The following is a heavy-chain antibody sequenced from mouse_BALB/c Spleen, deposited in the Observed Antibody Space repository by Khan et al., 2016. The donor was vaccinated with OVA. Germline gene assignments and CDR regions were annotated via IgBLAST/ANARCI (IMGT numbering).Heavy chain of an antibody. CDR2: INPHIGET. J-gene: IGHJ2*01. D-gene: IGHD1-1*01. CDR1: GYSFTGYF. Sequence: VQLKQSGPELVKPGASVKISCKASGYSFTGYFMNWVMQSHGKSLEWIGRINPHIGETFYNPKFKGKATLTVDESSSTVHMELRSLASEDSAVYYCARIYGSDFDYWGQGTTLTVSS. V-gene: IGHV1-20*02. CDR3: ARIYGSDFDY.